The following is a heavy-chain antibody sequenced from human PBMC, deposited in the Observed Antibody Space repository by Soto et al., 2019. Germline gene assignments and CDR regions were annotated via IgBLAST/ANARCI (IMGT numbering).Heavy chain of an antibody. CDR2: IYYRGST. J-gene: IGHJ3*02. CDR3: ARVPWQWLGGYAFDI. D-gene: IGHD6-19*01. CDR1: GGSINSYY. Sequence: SETLSLTCTVSGGSINSYYWSWIRQPPGKGLEWIGYIYYRGSTNYNPSLKSRTTISVDTSKNQFTLKLSSVTAADTAVYYCARVPWQWLGGYAFDIWGQGTMVT. V-gene: IGHV4-59*01.